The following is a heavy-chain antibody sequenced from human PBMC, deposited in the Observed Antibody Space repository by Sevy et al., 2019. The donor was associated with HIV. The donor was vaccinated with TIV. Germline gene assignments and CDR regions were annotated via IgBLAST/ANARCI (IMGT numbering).Heavy chain of an antibody. Sequence: GGSLRLSCAASGFTFSDYYMSWIRQPPGKGLEWVSYIRSSDEAIFYADSVKGRFTISRDNARNSLYLQMNSLRAEDTAVYYCARVPESYDSTGCYLGPQYYFDYWGQGTLVTVSS. D-gene: IGHD3-22*01. CDR2: IRSSDEAI. J-gene: IGHJ4*02. CDR3: ARVPESYDSTGCYLGPQYYFDY. V-gene: IGHV3-11*01. CDR1: GFTFSDYY.